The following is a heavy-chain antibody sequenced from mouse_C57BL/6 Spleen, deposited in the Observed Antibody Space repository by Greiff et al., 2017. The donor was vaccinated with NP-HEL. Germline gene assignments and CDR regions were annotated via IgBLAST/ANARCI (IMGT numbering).Heavy chain of an antibody. CDR1: GYSITSGYY. J-gene: IGHJ1*03. CDR3: ASYYGPLSYWYFDV. Sequence: EVKLQESGPGLVKPSQSLSLTCSVTGYSITSGYYWNWIRQFPGNKLEWMGYISYDGSNNYNPSLKNRISITRDTSKNQFFLKLNSVTTEDTATYYCASYYGPLSYWYFDVWGTGTTVTVSS. D-gene: IGHD1-1*01. CDR2: ISYDGSN. V-gene: IGHV3-6*01.